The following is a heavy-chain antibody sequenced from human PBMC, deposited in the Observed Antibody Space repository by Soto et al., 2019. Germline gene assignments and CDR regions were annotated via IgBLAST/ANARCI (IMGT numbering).Heavy chain of an antibody. J-gene: IGHJ2*01. V-gene: IGHV3-23*01. Sequence: EVQLLESGGGLVQPGGSLRLSCAASGYKFSNYAMTWVHQAPGNWLEWVSCISNGGDYIYYAAAVTGRDTISRDRSTSTLYSQMNLLTADDTAVYYCTKHAGPVGTNESYFDVWGRGTLVSVSP. CDR2: ISNGGDYI. CDR3: TKHAGPVGTNESYFDV. CDR1: GYKFSNYA. D-gene: IGHD1-26*01.